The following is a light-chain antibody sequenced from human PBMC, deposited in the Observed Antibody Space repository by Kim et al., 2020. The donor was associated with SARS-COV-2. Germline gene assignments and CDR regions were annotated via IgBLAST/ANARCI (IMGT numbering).Light chain of an antibody. Sequence: AYVRDRGTSSSLVNHGGSSAFSWFHQRPGKAPKRLVYKASSLESGVPERFSGSGSGTDFTLTISSVQPEDFATYYCQQVNSYPITFGQGTRLEIK. CDR3: QQVNSYPIT. CDR1: HGGSSA. CDR2: KAS. J-gene: IGKJ5*01. V-gene: IGKV1-13*02.